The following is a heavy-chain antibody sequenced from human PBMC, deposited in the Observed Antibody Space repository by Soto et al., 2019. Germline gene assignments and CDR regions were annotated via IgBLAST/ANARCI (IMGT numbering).Heavy chain of an antibody. V-gene: IGHV1-8*01. CDR1: GYTFTSYD. CDR3: SKGYYYYMDV. CDR2: MNPNSGNT. Sequence: QVQLVQSGAEVKKPGASVKVSCKASGYTFTSYDINWLRQATRQGLEWMGWMNPNSGNTGYAQKYQGRVTMTRNPSISTASMELSSLRSEDPAVYYCSKGYYYYMDVWGKGTPVTVSS. J-gene: IGHJ6*03.